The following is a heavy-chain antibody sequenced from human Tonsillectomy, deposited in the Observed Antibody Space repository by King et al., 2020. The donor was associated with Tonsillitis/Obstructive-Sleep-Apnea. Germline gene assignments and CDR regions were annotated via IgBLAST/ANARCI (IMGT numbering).Heavy chain of an antibody. CDR1: GGSISSRF. V-gene: IGHV4-59*11. Sequence: QLQESGPGLVKPSETLSLTCTVSGGSISSRFWSWIRQPPGKGLEWIGYIYNSGSTNYNPPLKSRVTISIDTSKNQFSLKLTSVTAVDTAVYYCARMIYCSGTSCYYYFDYWGQGTLVTVSS. D-gene: IGHD2-2*01. CDR3: ARMIYCSGTSCYYYFDY. CDR2: IYNSGST. J-gene: IGHJ4*02.